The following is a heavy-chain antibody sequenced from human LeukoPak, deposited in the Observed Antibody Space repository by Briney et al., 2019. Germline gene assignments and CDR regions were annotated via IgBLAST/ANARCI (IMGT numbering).Heavy chain of an antibody. CDR1: GGSISSYY. D-gene: IGHD2-2*01. J-gene: IGHJ4*02. V-gene: IGHV4-59*01. Sequence: SETLSLTCTVSGGSISSYYWSWIRQPPGKGLEWIGYVYYSGSTNYNPSLKSRVTISVDTSKNQFSLKLSSVTAADTAVYYCARDRGPAVGYDYWGQGTLVTVSS. CDR2: VYYSGST. CDR3: ARDRGPAVGYDY.